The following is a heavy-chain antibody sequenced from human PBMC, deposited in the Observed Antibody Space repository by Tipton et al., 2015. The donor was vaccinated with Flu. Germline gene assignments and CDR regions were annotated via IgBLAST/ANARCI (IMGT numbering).Heavy chain of an antibody. J-gene: IGHJ3*02. CDR3: ARDFTDGAFDI. CDR1: GGSISSYY. V-gene: IGHV4-59*12. Sequence: TLSLTCTVSGGSISSYYWSWIRQPPGKGLEWIGYIYYSGSTNYNPSLKSRVTISVDTPKNQFSLKLSSVTAADTAVYYCARDFTDGAFDIWGQGTMVTVSS. CDR2: IYYSGST.